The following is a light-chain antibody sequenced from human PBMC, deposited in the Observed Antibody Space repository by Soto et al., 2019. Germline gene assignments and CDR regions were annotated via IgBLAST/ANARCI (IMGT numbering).Light chain of an antibody. CDR3: QQYNIYSRT. V-gene: IGKV1-5*03. Sequence: DIHMTQSPSTLSASVGDRVTITCRASQSISTWLAWYQHKPGKAPKLLIYQASSLEGGVPSRFSGSGSGTEFTLTISSLQPDDFATYYCQQYNIYSRTFGQGTKVETK. J-gene: IGKJ2*02. CDR1: QSISTW. CDR2: QAS.